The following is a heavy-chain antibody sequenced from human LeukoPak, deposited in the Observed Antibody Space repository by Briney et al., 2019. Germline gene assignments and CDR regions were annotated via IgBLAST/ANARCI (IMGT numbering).Heavy chain of an antibody. D-gene: IGHD6-13*01. CDR2: INHSGST. J-gene: IGHJ2*01. V-gene: IGHV4-34*01. CDR1: GGSFICYY. Sequence: SEALSLTFAVYGGSFICYYWSWIRPPPGKGGEWSGEINHSGSTNYNPSLKSRFTISVDTSKNQFSLKLSSVTAADTAVYYCARDDTGYSLIDLWGRGTLVTVSS. CDR3: ARDDTGYSLIDL.